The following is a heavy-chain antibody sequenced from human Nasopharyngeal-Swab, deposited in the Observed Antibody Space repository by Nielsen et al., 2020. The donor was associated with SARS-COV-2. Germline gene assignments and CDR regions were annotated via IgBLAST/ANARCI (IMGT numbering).Heavy chain of an antibody. CDR3: ATAGNYRFDF. CDR1: GFTISGYW. D-gene: IGHD3-16*02. CDR2: INVDGSTT. J-gene: IGHJ4*02. V-gene: IGHV3-74*01. Sequence: GESLKISCAPSGFTISGYWMHWVRQTPEKGLVWVSRINVDGSTTNYADSVKGRFTISRDNARNMLSLQMSRLRIADTAVYYCATAGNYRFDFLGQETQVTVSS.